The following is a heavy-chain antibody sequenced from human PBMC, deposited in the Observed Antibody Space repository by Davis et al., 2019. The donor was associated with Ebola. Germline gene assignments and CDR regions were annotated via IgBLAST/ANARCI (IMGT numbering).Heavy chain of an antibody. D-gene: IGHD1-26*01. CDR2: ISGSGGST. J-gene: IGHJ4*02. V-gene: IGHV3-23*01. CDR3: AKPPNNIVGAIYYFDY. CDR1: GFTFSSYA. Sequence: GESLKISCAASGFTFSSYAMSWVRQAPGKGLEWVSSISGSGGSTYSADSVKGRFTISRENSQNTLYMQMNSLRAEDTAVYYCAKPPNNIVGAIYYFDYWGQGTLVTVSS.